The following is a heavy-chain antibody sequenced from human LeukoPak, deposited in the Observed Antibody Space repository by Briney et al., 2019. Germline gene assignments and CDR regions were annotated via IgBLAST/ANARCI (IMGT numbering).Heavy chain of an antibody. Sequence: GGSLRLSCAASGFTFSSYSMNWVRPAPGKGLEWVSSISSSSSYIYYADSMKGRFTISRDNAKNSLYLQMNGLRAEDTAVYYCARDLGYYDSSGSTFDYWGQGTLVTVSS. CDR1: GFTFSSYS. CDR2: ISSSSSYI. J-gene: IGHJ4*02. D-gene: IGHD3-22*01. V-gene: IGHV3-21*01. CDR3: ARDLGYYDSSGSTFDY.